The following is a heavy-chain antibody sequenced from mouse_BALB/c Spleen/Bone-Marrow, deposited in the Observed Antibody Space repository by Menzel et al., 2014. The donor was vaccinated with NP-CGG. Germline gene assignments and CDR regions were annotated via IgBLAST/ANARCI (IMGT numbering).Heavy chain of an antibody. Sequence: VQLQQPGAELVKPGASVTLSCTVSGFNIKDTYMHWVKQRPEQSLEWIGRIDPANGNTKYDPKFQGKATITADTSSNTAYLQLSSLTSEDTAVYYCARWEYYAMDYWGQGTSVTVSS. D-gene: IGHD4-1*01. CDR2: IDPANGNT. CDR1: GFNIKDTY. CDR3: ARWEYYAMDY. J-gene: IGHJ4*01. V-gene: IGHV14-3*02.